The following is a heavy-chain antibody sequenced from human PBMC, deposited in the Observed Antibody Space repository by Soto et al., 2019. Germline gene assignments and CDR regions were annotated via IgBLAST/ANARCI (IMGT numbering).Heavy chain of an antibody. V-gene: IGHV4-39*01. D-gene: IGHD3-9*01. CDR2: IYFRGNT. J-gene: IGHJ4*02. CDR1: GDSINSDKYY. Sequence: QLQLQESGPGLVKPSETLSLTCSVSGDSINSDKYYWGWIRQPPGKGLEWIGSIYFRGNTYYNPSLQTRVNISLDKSKSKFSLKLNSVTAADSAVYFCARLEGLATISYYFDFWGQGALVTVSS. CDR3: ARLEGLATISYYFDF.